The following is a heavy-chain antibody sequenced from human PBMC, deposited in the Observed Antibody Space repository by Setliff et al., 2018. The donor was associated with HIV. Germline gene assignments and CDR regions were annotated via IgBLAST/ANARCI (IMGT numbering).Heavy chain of an antibody. CDR3: TKVGVDLLNGYRDIYFDY. D-gene: IGHD3-9*01. Sequence: ASVKVSCKASGYTFTGYYIHWVRLAPGQGLEWMGWINPQSGGTNYAQKFEGRVTMTRDTSISTAYMELISLKSDDTAVYYCTKVGVDLLNGYRDIYFDYWGQGTLVTVSS. CDR1: GYTFTGYY. V-gene: IGHV1-2*02. J-gene: IGHJ4*02. CDR2: INPQSGGT.